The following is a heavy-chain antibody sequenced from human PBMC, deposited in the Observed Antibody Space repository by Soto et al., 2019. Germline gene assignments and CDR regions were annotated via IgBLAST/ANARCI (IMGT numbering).Heavy chain of an antibody. CDR1: GFTFSSYG. CDR2: IWYDGSNK. J-gene: IGHJ4*02. D-gene: IGHD1-26*01. Sequence: QVQLVESGGGVVQPGRSLRLSCAASGFTFSSYGMHWVRQAPGKGLEWVAVIWYDGSNKYYADSVKGRFTISRDNSKNTLYLQMNSLRAEDTAVYYCASGPVIVGATAGGYWGQGTLVTVSS. CDR3: ASGPVIVGATAGGY. V-gene: IGHV3-33*01.